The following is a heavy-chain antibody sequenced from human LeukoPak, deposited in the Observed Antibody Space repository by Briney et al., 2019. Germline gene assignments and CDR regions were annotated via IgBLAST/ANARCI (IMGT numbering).Heavy chain of an antibody. CDR2: ISYDGSNK. Sequence: GGSLRLSCAASGFTFSSYAMHWVRQAPGKGLEWVAVISYDGSNKYYADSVKGRFTISRDNAKNSLYLQMNSLRAEDTAFYYCAINGGGDSGYGNFDYWGQGTLVTVSS. D-gene: IGHD5-12*01. CDR3: AINGGGDSGYGNFDY. V-gene: IGHV3-30*04. J-gene: IGHJ4*02. CDR1: GFTFSSYA.